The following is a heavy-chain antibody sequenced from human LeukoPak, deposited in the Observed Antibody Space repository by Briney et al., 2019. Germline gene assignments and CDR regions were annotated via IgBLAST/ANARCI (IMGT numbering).Heavy chain of an antibody. Sequence: SETLSLTCTVSGGSISSYYWSWIRQPPGKGLEWIGYIYYSGSTNYNPSLKSRVTISVDTSKNQFSLKLSSVTAADTAVYYCVRAPLEGFDYWGQGTLVTVSS. CDR2: IYYSGST. CDR1: GGSISSYY. CDR3: VRAPLEGFDY. V-gene: IGHV4-59*01. J-gene: IGHJ4*02.